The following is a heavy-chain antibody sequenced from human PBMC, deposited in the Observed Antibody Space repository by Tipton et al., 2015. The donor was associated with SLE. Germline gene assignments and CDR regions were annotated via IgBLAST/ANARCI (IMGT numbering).Heavy chain of an antibody. J-gene: IGHJ1*01. CDR1: GFTFGGHA. CDR2: IRSKAYGGTV. V-gene: IGHV3-49*04. Sequence: SLRLSCTGSGFTFGGHAMSWARQAAGKGLEWVGVIRSKAYGGTVEYAASVKGRFTISRDDSKNIAYLQMNSLKTEDTAMYYCARSISGGNEYFEHWGQGTLVTVSS. CDR3: ARSISGGNEYFEH. D-gene: IGHD3-10*01.